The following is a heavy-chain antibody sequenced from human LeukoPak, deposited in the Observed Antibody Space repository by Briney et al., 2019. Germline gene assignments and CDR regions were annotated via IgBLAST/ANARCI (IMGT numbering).Heavy chain of an antibody. J-gene: IGHJ4*02. Sequence: GGSLRLSCAASGFTFSSYSMNWVRQAPGKGLEWVSSISSSSSYIYYADSVKGRFTISRDNAKNSLYLQMNSLRAEDTAVYYCARDHSSLSHFDYWGQGTLVTVSS. CDR2: ISSSSSYI. CDR1: GFTFSSYS. V-gene: IGHV3-21*01. CDR3: ARDHSSLSHFDY. D-gene: IGHD6-6*01.